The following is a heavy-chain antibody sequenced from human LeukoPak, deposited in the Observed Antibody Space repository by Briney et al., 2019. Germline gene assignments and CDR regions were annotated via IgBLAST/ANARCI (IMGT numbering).Heavy chain of an antibody. J-gene: IGHJ4*02. V-gene: IGHV3-7*02. D-gene: IGHD3-22*01. CDR2: IKQDGSER. Sequence: GGSLRLSCAASGLTFSSYGMSWVRQAPGKGLEWVANIKQDGSERNYVESVKGRFTISRDNAKNSLYLQMNSLRAEDTAVYYCARAALTYYYGSSAYGWGQGTLVTVSS. CDR1: GLTFSSYG. CDR3: ARAALTYYYGSSAYG.